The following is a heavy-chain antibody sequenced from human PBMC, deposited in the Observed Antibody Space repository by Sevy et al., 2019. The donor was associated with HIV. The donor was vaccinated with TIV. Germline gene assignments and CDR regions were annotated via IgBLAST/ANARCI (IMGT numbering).Heavy chain of an antibody. V-gene: IGHV4-34*01. J-gene: IGHJ5*02. CDR3: ARSIASVLPGPLGLFFRVYSNWFGP. CDR2: ISHIGST. CDR1: GGSFSDYY. D-gene: IGHD6-13*01. Sequence: SETLSLTCAVYGGSFSDYYWSWIRQPPGGGLEWIGEISHIGSTNYNPSLKSRVTMSLDTSTNQFSRKLKSMTAADTAVYYCARSIASVLPGPLGLFFRVYSNWFGPWGQGTLVTVSS.